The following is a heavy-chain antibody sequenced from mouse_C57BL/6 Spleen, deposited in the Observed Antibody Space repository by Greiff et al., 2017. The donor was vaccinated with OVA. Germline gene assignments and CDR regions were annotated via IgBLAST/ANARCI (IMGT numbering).Heavy chain of an antibody. Sequence: QVHVKQPGTELVKPGASVKLSCKASGYTFTSYWMHWVKQRPGQGLEWIGNINPSNGGTNYNEKFKSKATLTVDKSSSTAYMQLSSLTSEDSAVYYCARPLYYGSSDWYFDVWGTGTTVTVSS. CDR2: INPSNGGT. D-gene: IGHD1-1*01. CDR1: GYTFTSYW. V-gene: IGHV1-53*01. J-gene: IGHJ1*03. CDR3: ARPLYYGSSDWYFDV.